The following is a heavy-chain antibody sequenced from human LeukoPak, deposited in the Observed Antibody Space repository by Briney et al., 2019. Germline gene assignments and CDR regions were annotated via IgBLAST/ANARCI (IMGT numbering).Heavy chain of an antibody. CDR3: ARDQVVVRWFDP. CDR1: GFNFGSYA. CDR2: ISSGSSFI. Sequence: GGSLRLSCAASGFNFGSYAMNWVRQAPGKGLEWVSSISSGSSFIYYADSVKGRFTISRDNAKNSLYLQMNSLRAEDTAIYYCARDQVVVRWFDPWGQGTLVTVSS. J-gene: IGHJ5*02. D-gene: IGHD2-15*01. V-gene: IGHV3-21*01.